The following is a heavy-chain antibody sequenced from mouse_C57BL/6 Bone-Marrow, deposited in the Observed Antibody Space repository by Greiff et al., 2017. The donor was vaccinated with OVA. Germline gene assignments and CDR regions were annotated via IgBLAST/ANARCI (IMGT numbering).Heavy chain of an antibody. J-gene: IGHJ1*03. Sequence: VQLQQPGAELVRPGSSVKLSCKASGYTFTSYWMDWVKQRPGQGLEWIGNIYPSDSETHYNQKFKDKATLTVDKYSSTAYMQLSSLTSEDSAVYYGAKGGDYYGNCWGYFDVWGTGTTVTVSS. D-gene: IGHD2-1*01. CDR3: AKGGDYYGNCWGYFDV. CDR2: IYPSDSET. V-gene: IGHV1-61*01. CDR1: GYTFTSYW.